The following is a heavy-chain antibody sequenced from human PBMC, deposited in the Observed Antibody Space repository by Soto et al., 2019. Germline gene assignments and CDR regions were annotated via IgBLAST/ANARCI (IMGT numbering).Heavy chain of an antibody. J-gene: IGHJ2*01. Sequence: ASVKVSCKASGGTFSNFAIIWVRQAPGQGLEWMGGIIPILGTANYAQKFQGRVTISADESTSTAYMELSSLRSEDTAMYFCARGLTRLWYFALWGRGTLVIVSS. CDR1: GGTFSNFA. CDR3: ARGLTRLWYFAL. CDR2: IIPILGTA. V-gene: IGHV1-69*13.